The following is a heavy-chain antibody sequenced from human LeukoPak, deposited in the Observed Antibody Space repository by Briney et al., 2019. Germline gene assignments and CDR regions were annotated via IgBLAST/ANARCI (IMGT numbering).Heavy chain of an antibody. CDR1: GFTFSSYG. J-gene: IGHJ4*02. CDR3: ARIRVGSSGWYYFDY. Sequence: GGSLRLSCAASGFTFSSYGMHWVRQAPGKGLEWVAVISYDGSNKYYADSVKGRFTISRDNSKNTLYLQMNSLRAEDTAVYYCARIRVGSSGWYYFDYWGQGTLVTVSS. V-gene: IGHV3-30*03. D-gene: IGHD6-19*01. CDR2: ISYDGSNK.